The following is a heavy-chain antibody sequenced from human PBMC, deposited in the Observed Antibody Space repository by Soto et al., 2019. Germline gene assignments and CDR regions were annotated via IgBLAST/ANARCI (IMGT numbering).Heavy chain of an antibody. CDR2: TRPDGGET. V-gene: IGHV3-7*03. J-gene: IGHJ4*02. Sequence: GSLRLSCAASGFTFSSYWMAWVRQIPGKGLEWLTNTRPDGGETYYLDSVKGRFTISRDNAKFSLYLQMDSLRGDDTAVYYCARDDGYKSIDYWGQGTLVTVSS. CDR1: GFTFSSYW. D-gene: IGHD5-18*01. CDR3: ARDDGYKSIDY.